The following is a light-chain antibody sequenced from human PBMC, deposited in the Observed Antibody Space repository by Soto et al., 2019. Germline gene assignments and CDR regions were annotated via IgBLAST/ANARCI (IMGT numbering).Light chain of an antibody. J-gene: IGKJ4*01. V-gene: IGKV3-11*01. CDR1: QSVSSY. CDR2: DAS. Sequence: EIVLTQSPATLSLSPGERATLSCRASQSVSSYLAWYQQKPGQAPRLLIYDASNRATGIPARFSGSGSGTDFTLTISCLEPEDFAVYYCQQRSNWPFTFGGGTKGEIK. CDR3: QQRSNWPFT.